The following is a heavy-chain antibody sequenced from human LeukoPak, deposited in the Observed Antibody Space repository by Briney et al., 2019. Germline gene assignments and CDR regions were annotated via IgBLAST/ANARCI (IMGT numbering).Heavy chain of an antibody. CDR2: INPNSGGT. CDR1: GYTFTGYY. V-gene: IGHV1-2*02. Sequence: ASVKVSCTASGYTFTGYYMHWVRQAPGPGLEWMGWINPNSGGTNYAQKFQGRVTMTRDTSMSTAYMELSRLRSDDTAVYYCARGATGSGYYYMDVWGKGTTVTVSS. CDR3: ARGATGSGYYYMDV. D-gene: IGHD1-1*01. J-gene: IGHJ6*03.